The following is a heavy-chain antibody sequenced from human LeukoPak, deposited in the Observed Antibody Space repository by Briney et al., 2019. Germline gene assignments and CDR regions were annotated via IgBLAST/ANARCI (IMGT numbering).Heavy chain of an antibody. CDR2: ISGGGGAT. J-gene: IGHJ4*02. CDR1: GFTFSNYA. V-gene: IGHV3-23*01. Sequence: GGSLRLSCAASGFTFSNYATNWVRQAPGKGLEWVSAISGGGGATYSADSVKGRFTISRDISKNTLYLQMNSLRAEDTAVYYCAKVLWFGGKYFDYWGQGTLVTVSS. CDR3: AKVLWFGGKYFDY. D-gene: IGHD3-10*01.